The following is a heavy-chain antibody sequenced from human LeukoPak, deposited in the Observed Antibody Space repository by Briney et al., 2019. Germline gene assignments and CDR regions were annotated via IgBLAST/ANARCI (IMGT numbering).Heavy chain of an antibody. CDR2: IYYSGST. CDR3: ARHVAYIPRRQGAFDV. V-gene: IGHV4-31*03. Sequence: PSETLSLTCTVSGGSISSGGYYWSWIRQHTGKGLEWIGYIYYSGSTYYNPSLKSRVTISVDMSKNQFSLDLTSVTAADTAVYYCARHVAYIPRRQGAFDVWGQGTTVYVSS. D-gene: IGHD3-16*01. J-gene: IGHJ3*01. CDR1: GGSISSGGYY.